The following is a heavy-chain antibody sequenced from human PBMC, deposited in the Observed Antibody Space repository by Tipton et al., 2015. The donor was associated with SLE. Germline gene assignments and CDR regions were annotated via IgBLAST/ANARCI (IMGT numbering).Heavy chain of an antibody. V-gene: IGHV4-39*07. CDR1: GGSISSSSYY. J-gene: IGHJ4*02. CDR3: ARSIAVAGTPFDY. CDR2: IYYSGST. D-gene: IGHD6-19*01. Sequence: TLSLTCTVSGGSISSSSYYWGWIRQPPGKGLEWIGGIYYSGSTYYNPSLKSRVTISVDTSKNQFSLKLSSVTAADTAVYYCARSIAVAGTPFDYWGQGTLVTVSS.